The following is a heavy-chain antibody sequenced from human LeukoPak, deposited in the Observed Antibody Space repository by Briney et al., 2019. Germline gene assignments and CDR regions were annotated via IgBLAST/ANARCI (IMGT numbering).Heavy chain of an antibody. V-gene: IGHV3-21*01. J-gene: IGHJ4*02. D-gene: IGHD2-2*01. CDR3: ERDQADIVVVPASFFDY. CDR2: ISSSSSYI. Sequence: PGGSLRLSCAASGFTFSSDSMNWVRQAPGKGLEWVSSISSSSSYIYYADSVKGRFTISRDNAKNSLYLQMNSLRAEDTAVYYCERDQADIVVVPASFFDYWGQGTLVTVSS. CDR1: GFTFSSDS.